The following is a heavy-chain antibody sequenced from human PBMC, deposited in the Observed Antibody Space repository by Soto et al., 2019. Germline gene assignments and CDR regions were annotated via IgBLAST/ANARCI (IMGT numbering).Heavy chain of an antibody. J-gene: IGHJ4*02. CDR1: GYTFTSYY. V-gene: IGHV1-46*04. CDR3: ARGLGLGDY. Sequence: QVQLVQSGAEVKKPGASVKLSCKASGYTFTSYYIHWVRQAPGQGLEWIGIINPNGGSTNYADTVKGRLTVTRDTSTATVYMELGALTSEDTAVYYCARGLGLGDYWGQGTLVTVSS. D-gene: IGHD3-9*01. CDR2: INPNGGST.